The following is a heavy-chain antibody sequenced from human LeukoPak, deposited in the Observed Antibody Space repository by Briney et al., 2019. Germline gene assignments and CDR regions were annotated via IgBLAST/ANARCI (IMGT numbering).Heavy chain of an antibody. V-gene: IGHV3-53*01. CDR1: GFTVSSNS. D-gene: IGHD4/OR15-4a*01. CDR3: ARRAGAYSQPYDY. J-gene: IGHJ4*02. CDR2: IYSDNT. Sequence: GGSLRLSCTVSGFTVSSNSMSWVRQAPGKGLEWVSFIYSDNTHYSDSAKGRFTISRDNSKNTLYLQMNSLRAEDTAVYYCARRAGAYSQPYDYWGQGTLVTVSS.